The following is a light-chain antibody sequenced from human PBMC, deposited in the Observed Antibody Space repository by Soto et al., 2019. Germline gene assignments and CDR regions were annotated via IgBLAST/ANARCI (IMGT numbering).Light chain of an antibody. CDR3: QGWDSSSDHPEVV. J-gene: IGLJ2*01. CDR1: NTGSKS. V-gene: IGLV3-21*02. CDR2: DDC. Sequence: SYELTQPPSVSVAPGQTARITCGGNNTGSKSVHWYQQKPGQAPVLVVYDDCDRPSGIPERFSGSNSGNTATLTISRVEAGDEADYYCQGWDSSSDHPEVVFGGGTKVTVL.